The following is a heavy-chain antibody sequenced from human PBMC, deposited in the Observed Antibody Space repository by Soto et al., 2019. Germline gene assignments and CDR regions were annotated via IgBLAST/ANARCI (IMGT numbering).Heavy chain of an antibody. J-gene: IGHJ6*02. CDR1: GYSFTSYW. V-gene: IGHV5-51*01. CDR3: AAARNYNYYYYGNDV. CDR2: IYPGDSDT. D-gene: IGHD1-7*01. Sequence: GESLKISCNGSGYSFTSYWIGWVRQMPGKGLEWMGIIYPGDSDTRYSPSFQGQVTISADKSISTAYLQWSSLKASDTAMYYCAAARNYNYYYYGNDVWGQGTTVTVCS.